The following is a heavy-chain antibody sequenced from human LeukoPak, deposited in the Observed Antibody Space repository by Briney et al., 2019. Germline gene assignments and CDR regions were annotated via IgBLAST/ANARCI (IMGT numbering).Heavy chain of an antibody. CDR2: ISCSWTT. V-gene: IGHV4-39*01. J-gene: IGHJ4*02. D-gene: IGHD5-18*01. CDR1: GGSISSSSSDYY. CDR3: ARHRHSHHYDY. Sequence: KSSETLSLTCSVSGGSISSSSSDYYWGWVRQPPGKWLEWIGSISCSWTTYYNPSLKSRVTISADTSNNQFSLKLTSVTAADTAVYYCARHRHSHHYDYWGQGTLVTVSS.